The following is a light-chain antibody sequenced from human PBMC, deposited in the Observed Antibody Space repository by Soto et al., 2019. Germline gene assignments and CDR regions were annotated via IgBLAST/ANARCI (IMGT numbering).Light chain of an antibody. CDR1: QSVSSSY. J-gene: IGKJ5*01. CDR3: QQRNSWPPTFT. V-gene: IGKV3D-20*02. Sequence: IVLTQSPGTLSLSPWERATLSCRASQSVSSSYLAWYQQKPGQAPRLLIYGASTRATGIPARFSGSGSGTDFTLTISSLEPEDFAVYYCQQRNSWPPTFTFGQGTRLEIK. CDR2: GAS.